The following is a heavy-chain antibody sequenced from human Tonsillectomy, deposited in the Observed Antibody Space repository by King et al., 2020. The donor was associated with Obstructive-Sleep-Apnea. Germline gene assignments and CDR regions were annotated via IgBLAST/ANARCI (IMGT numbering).Heavy chain of an antibody. CDR1: GFTFHDYA. CDR3: AKNMGWEPWSDIDY. Sequence: VQLVESGGGLVQPGRSLRLSCAASGFTFHDYAMHWVRQAPGKGLEWVSCINWNSDSIGYADSVKGRFTISRDNAKNSLYLQINSLKADDTALYYCAKNMGWEPWSDIDYWGQGTLVTVSS. V-gene: IGHV3-9*01. CDR2: INWNSDSI. D-gene: IGHD1-26*01. J-gene: IGHJ4*02.